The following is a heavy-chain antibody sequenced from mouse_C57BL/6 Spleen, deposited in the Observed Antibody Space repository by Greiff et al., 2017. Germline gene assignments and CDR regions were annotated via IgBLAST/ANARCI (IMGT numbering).Heavy chain of an antibody. Sequence: QVHVKQSGPGLVQPSQSLSITCTVSGFSLTSYGVHWVRQSPGQGLEWLGVIWRGGSTDYNAAFMSRLSITKDNSKSQVFFKMNSLQADDTAIYYCATYGSSPHYDAMDYWGQGTSVTVSS. V-gene: IGHV2-5*01. CDR1: GFSLTSYG. J-gene: IGHJ4*01. CDR2: IWRGGST. D-gene: IGHD1-1*01. CDR3: ATYGSSPHYDAMDY.